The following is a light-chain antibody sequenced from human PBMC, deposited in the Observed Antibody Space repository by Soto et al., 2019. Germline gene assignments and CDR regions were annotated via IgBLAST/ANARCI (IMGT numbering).Light chain of an antibody. CDR3: QQRSNSPPWIT. Sequence: EIVLTQSPVTLSVSPWERATLSCRASQSVSINLAWFQQKPGQAPRLVIHGASTRATGIPARFSGSGSGTEFTLTISSLEPEDSAVYYCQQRSNSPPWITFGQGTRLEIK. V-gene: IGKV3-15*01. J-gene: IGKJ5*01. CDR1: QSVSIN. CDR2: GAS.